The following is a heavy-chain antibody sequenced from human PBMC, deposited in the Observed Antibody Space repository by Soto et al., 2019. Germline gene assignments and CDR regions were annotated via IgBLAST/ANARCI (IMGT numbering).Heavy chain of an antibody. D-gene: IGHD2-15*01. CDR2: ISGSGRST. V-gene: IGHV3-23*01. CDR3: ARDGGNICSGGSCYFQAPDN. J-gene: IGHJ4*02. CDR1: GFTFNNYA. Sequence: PGGSLRLSCSASGFTFNNYAMSWVRQAPWKGLEWVASISGSGRSTNYADSVKGRFTISRDNSKNTLAVQMSSLRADDTAVYYCARDGGNICSGGSCYFQAPDNWGQGTLVTVS.